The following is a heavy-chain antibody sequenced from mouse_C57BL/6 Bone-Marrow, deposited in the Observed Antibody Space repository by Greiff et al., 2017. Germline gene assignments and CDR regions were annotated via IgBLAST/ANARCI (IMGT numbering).Heavy chain of an antibody. CDR3: ARGIIIPGAY. V-gene: IGHV1-61*01. Sequence: QVQLQQPGAELVRPGSSVKLSCKASGYTFTSSWMDWVKQRPGQGLEWIGNIYPSDSETPSNQKFKDKATLTVDNSSSTAYMQLSSLPSEDSAVYYCARGIIIPGAYWGQGTLVTVSA. D-gene: IGHD1-1*01. CDR1: GYTFTSSW. CDR2: IYPSDSET. J-gene: IGHJ3*01.